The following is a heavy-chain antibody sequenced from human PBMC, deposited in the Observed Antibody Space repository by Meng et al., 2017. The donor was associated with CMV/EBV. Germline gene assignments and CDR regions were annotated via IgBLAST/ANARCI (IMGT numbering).Heavy chain of an antibody. Sequence: VYGGSFSRYYCSWIRQPPGKGLEWIGEINHSGSTNYNPSLKSRVTISVDTSKNQFSLKLSSVTAADTAVYYCASLRTIFGVVPSNDYWGQGTLVTVSS. J-gene: IGHJ4*02. D-gene: IGHD3-3*01. CDR3: ASLRTIFGVVPSNDY. V-gene: IGHV4-34*01. CDR1: GGSFSRYY. CDR2: INHSGST.